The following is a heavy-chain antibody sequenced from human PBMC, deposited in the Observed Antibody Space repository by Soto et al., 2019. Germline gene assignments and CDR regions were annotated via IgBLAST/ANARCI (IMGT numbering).Heavy chain of an antibody. D-gene: IGHD2-15*01. V-gene: IGHV3-74*01. CDR3: ARERGGYSSDF. J-gene: IGHJ4*02. CDR2: INGDGDYT. Sequence: EVQLVKSGGGLVQPGGSLRLSCAASGFSFSSYWMHWLRQVPGKGLVWVSRINGDGDYTNYADSVKGRFTISRDNAKNTLYLQMNSLRAEDTAVYYCARERGGYSSDFWGQGTLVTVSS. CDR1: GFSFSSYW.